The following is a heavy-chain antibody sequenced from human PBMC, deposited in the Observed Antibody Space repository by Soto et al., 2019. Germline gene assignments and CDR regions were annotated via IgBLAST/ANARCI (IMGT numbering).Heavy chain of an antibody. J-gene: IGHJ3*02. CDR3: AKDQAGSVPDAFDI. Sequence: PGGSLRLSCAASIFTFSSYAMTWVRQAPGKGLEWVSAISGSGATTYYADSVKGRFTISRDNSKNTLYLQMNSLRAEDTALYYCAKDQAGSVPDAFDIWGQGTMVTVSS. V-gene: IGHV3-23*01. CDR2: ISGSGATT. CDR1: IFTFSSYA. D-gene: IGHD3-10*01.